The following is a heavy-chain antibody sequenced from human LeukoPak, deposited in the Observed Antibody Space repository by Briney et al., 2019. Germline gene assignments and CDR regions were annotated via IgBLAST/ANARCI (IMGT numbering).Heavy chain of an antibody. CDR3: ARGHFVDTAMVGYYFDY. Sequence: GGSLRLSCAASGFTFSSYAMSWVRQAPGKGLEWVSAISGSGGSTYYADSVKGRFTISRDNSKNTLYLQMNSLRAEDTAVYYCARGHFVDTAMVGYYFDYWGQGTLVTVSS. CDR1: GFTFSSYA. CDR2: ISGSGGST. J-gene: IGHJ4*02. V-gene: IGHV3-23*01. D-gene: IGHD5-18*01.